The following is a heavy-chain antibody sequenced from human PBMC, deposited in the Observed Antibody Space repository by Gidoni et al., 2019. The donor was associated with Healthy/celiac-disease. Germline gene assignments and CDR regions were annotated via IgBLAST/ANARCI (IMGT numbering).Heavy chain of an antibody. CDR3: ARALGERSPTFDY. CDR2: IYYSGST. V-gene: IGHV4-31*03. Sequence: VQLQESGPGLVKPSQTLSLTCTVSGGSISSGGYYWSWIRPHPGKGLEWIGYIYYSGSTYYNPSLKSRVTISVDTSKNQFSLKLSSVTAADTAVYYCARALGERSPTFDYWGQGTLVTVSS. D-gene: IGHD3-10*01. J-gene: IGHJ4*02. CDR1: GGSISSGGYY.